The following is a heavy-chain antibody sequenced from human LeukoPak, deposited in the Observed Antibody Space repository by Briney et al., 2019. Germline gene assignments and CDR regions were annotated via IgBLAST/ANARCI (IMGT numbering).Heavy chain of an antibody. D-gene: IGHD2-2*01. J-gene: IGHJ3*02. V-gene: IGHV4-39*01. CDR2: INYSDYT. Sequence: KTSETLSLTCTVSGGSISSSTYYWGWIRQSPGKGLEWIGRINYSDYTYYNPSLKSRVTISVGTAKNQFSLKLTSVTAADTAVYYCARQGVVIPAAMRPSSAFNIWGQGTMVTVSS. CDR3: ARQGVVIPAAMRPSSAFNI. CDR1: GGSISSSTYY.